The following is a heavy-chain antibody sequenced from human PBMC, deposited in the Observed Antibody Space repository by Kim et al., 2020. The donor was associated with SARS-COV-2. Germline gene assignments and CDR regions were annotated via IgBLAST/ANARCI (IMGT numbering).Heavy chain of an antibody. CDR2: IKSKTYAEAT. Sequence: GGSLRLSCSTSGFTFGHYAINWVRQAPGKGLEWVGFIKSKTYAEATEYAASVNGRFTISRDDSKNIAYLQMNSLTSDDTAMYYCTRDWHGFDYWGQGILVTVSS. J-gene: IGHJ4*02. V-gene: IGHV3-49*04. CDR3: TRDWHGFDY. CDR1: GFTFGHYA.